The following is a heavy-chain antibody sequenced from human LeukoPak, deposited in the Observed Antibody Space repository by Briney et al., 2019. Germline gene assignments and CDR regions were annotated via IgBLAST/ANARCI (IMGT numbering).Heavy chain of an antibody. CDR3: VNSLDYYDSSGYYAPNAFDI. Sequence: GGSLRLSCAASGFTFSSYAMSWVRQAPGKGLEWVSAISGSGGSTYYADSVKGRFTISRDNSKNTLYLQMNSLRAEDTAVYYCVNSLDYYDSSGYYAPNAFDIWGQGTMVTVSS. D-gene: IGHD3-22*01. V-gene: IGHV3-23*01. J-gene: IGHJ3*02. CDR1: GFTFSSYA. CDR2: ISGSGGST.